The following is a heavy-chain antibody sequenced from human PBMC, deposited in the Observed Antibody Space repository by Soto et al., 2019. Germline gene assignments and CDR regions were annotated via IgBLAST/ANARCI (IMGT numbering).Heavy chain of an antibody. D-gene: IGHD6-19*01. CDR1: GITFSNYW. CDR3: AVAVAGPTAIGY. V-gene: IGHV3-74*01. J-gene: IGHJ4*02. Sequence: EVQLVESGGGLVQPGGSLRLSCAASGITFSNYWMHWVRQAPGKGLVWVSRVNSDGSRTNYADSVKGRFTISRDNAKNTLYLQMNSLRAEDTAVYYCAVAVAGPTAIGYWGQGTLVTVSS. CDR2: VNSDGSRT.